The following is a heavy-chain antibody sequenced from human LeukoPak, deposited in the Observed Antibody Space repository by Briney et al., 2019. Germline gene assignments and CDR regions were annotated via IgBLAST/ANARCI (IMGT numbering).Heavy chain of an antibody. Sequence: EASVKVSCKASGYTFGTYGISWVRQAPGQGLEWIGGIIPIFGTANYAQKFQGRVTITTDESTSTAYMELSSLRSEDTAVYYCAREGSRADYGGNAFDYWGQGTLVTVSS. CDR3: AREGSRADYGGNAFDY. J-gene: IGHJ4*02. CDR1: GYTFGTYG. D-gene: IGHD4-23*01. V-gene: IGHV1-69*05. CDR2: IIPIFGTA.